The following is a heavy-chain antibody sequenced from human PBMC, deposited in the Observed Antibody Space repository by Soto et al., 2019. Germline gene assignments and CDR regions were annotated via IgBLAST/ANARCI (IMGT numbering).Heavy chain of an antibody. D-gene: IGHD6-13*01. J-gene: IGHJ6*02. CDR1: GFTFSSYA. CDR2: LSGSGGST. Sequence: EVQLLESGGGLVQPGGSLRLSCAASGFTFSSYAMSWVRQAPGKGLEWVSALSGSGGSTYYADSVKGRFTISRDNSKNTLYQQMNSLRAEDTAVYYCAKDYTAANYYYYYGMDVWGQGTTVTVSS. CDR3: AKDYTAANYYYYYGMDV. V-gene: IGHV3-23*01.